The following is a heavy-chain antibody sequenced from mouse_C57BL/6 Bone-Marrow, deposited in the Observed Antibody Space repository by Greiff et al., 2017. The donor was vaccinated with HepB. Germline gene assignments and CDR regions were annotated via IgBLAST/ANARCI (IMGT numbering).Heavy chain of an antibody. CDR3: ARRGVYYDYVENYAMDY. J-gene: IGHJ4*01. CDR1: GFTFSDYG. D-gene: IGHD2-4*01. V-gene: IGHV5-17*01. Sequence: EVQRVESGGGLVKPGGSLKLSCAASGFTFSDYGMHWVRQAPEKGLEWVAYISSGSSTIYYADTVKGRFTISRDNAKNTLFLQMTSLRSEDTAMYYCARRGVYYDYVENYAMDYWGQGTSVTVSS. CDR2: ISSGSSTI.